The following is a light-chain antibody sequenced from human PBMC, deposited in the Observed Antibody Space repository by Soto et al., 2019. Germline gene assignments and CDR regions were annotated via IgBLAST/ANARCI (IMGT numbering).Light chain of an antibody. CDR1: SSDVGGYNY. J-gene: IGLJ3*02. V-gene: IGLV2-14*03. Sequence: QSALTQPASVSGSPGQSITISCTGTSSDVGGYNYVSWYQQHPGKAPKLRISNVGDRPSGVSNRFSGSKSGNTASLTISGRQTEDEADYYCSSYTTSSTVVFGGGTKLTVL. CDR2: NVG. CDR3: SSYTTSSTVV.